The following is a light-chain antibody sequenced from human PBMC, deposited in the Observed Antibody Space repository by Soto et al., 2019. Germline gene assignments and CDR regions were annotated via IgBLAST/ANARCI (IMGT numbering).Light chain of an antibody. V-gene: IGLV2-14*01. Sequence: QSVLTQPASVSGSPGQSITISCTGTSSDVGAYNYVSWFQQHPGKAPTLIISKVSNRPSGVSNRFSGSKSGNAASLTISGLQAEDEADYFCFSFTTDWTHVFGTGTKLTVL. J-gene: IGLJ1*01. CDR3: FSFTTDWTHV. CDR1: SSDVGAYNY. CDR2: KVS.